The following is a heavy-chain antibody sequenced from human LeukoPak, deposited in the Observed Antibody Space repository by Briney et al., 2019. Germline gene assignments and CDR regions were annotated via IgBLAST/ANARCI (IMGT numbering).Heavy chain of an antibody. CDR2: ISSSSSYI. CDR1: GFSFRSYN. D-gene: IGHD3-16*02. J-gene: IGHJ5*02. V-gene: IGHV3-21*01. Sequence: GGSLRLSCAASGFSFRSYNMNWVRQAPGKGLEWVSSISSSSSYIYYADSVKGRFTISRDNAKSSLYLQMNSLRAEDTAVYYCARGSGRYDYVWGSYRSNWFDPWGQGTLVTVSS. CDR3: ARGSGRYDYVWGSYRSNWFDP.